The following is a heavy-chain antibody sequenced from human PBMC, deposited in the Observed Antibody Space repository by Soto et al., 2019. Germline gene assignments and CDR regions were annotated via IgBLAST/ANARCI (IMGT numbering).Heavy chain of an antibody. V-gene: IGHV1-69*12. J-gene: IGHJ4*02. CDR1: GGTFSNYA. CDR2: IIPIFGTP. CDR3: ARGYSYGYD. D-gene: IGHD5-18*01. Sequence: QVQLVQSGAEVKKPGSSVKVSCKASGGTFSNYAISWMRQAPGQGREWMGGIIPIFGTPNYAKKFQGRVTITADESTSTAYMELSSLRSEDTAVYYCARGYSYGYDWGQGTLVTVSS.